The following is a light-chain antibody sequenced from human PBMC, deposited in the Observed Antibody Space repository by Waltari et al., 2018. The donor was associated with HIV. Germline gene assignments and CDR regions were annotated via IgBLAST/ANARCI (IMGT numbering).Light chain of an antibody. Sequence: QPLLSSPASAFGSPRHGGTMSCYGGRAHVGIKVVSGYQQLPGTAPKLLIYRNNQRPSGVPDRFSGSKSDTSASLAISGLRSEDDADYFCATWDDSLSGPVFGGGTKLTVL. V-gene: IGLV1-47*01. CDR2: RNN. CDR3: ATWDDSLSGPV. CDR1: RAHVGIKV. J-gene: IGLJ3*02.